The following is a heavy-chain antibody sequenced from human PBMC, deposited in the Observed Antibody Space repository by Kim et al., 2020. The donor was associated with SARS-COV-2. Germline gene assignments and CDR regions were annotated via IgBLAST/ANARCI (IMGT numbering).Heavy chain of an antibody. D-gene: IGHD3-10*01. Sequence: GESLKISCKGSGYSFTSYWIGWVRQMPGKGLEWMGIIYPGDSDTRYSPSFQGQVTISADKSISTAYLQWSSLKASDTAMYYCARQKEWYYYGSGSYYDWFDPWGQGTLVTVSS. J-gene: IGHJ5*02. CDR1: GYSFTSYW. CDR3: ARQKEWYYYGSGSYYDWFDP. CDR2: IYPGDSDT. V-gene: IGHV5-51*01.